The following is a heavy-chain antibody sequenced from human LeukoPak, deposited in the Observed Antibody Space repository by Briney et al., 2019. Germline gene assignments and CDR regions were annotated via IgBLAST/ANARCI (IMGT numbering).Heavy chain of an antibody. V-gene: IGHV4-34*01. Sequence: PSETLSLTCAVYGGSFSGYYWSWIRQPPGKGLEWIGEINHSGSTNYNPSLKSRVTISVDTSKNQSSLKLSSVTAADTAVYYCARARLVDNWFDPWGQGTLVTVSS. D-gene: IGHD6-19*01. CDR3: ARARLVDNWFDP. CDR2: INHSGST. CDR1: GGSFSGYY. J-gene: IGHJ5*02.